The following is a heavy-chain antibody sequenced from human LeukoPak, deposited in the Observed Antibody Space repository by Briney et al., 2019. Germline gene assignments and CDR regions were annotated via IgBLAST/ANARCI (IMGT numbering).Heavy chain of an antibody. J-gene: IGHJ5*02. CDR1: GYTFTSYD. CDR3: ALGRSGGRWFDP. D-gene: IGHD1-26*01. CDR2: ISAYNGNT. Sequence: ASVKVSCKASGYTFTSYDINWVRQATGQGLEWMGWISAYNGNTNYAQKLQGRVTMTTDTSTSTAYMELRSLRSDDTAVYYCALGRSGGRWFDPWGQGTLVTVSS. V-gene: IGHV1-18*01.